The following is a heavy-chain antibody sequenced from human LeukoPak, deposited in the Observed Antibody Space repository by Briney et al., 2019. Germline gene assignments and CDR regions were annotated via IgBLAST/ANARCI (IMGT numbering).Heavy chain of an antibody. CDR3: ASSGWYRGY. CDR1: GGSFSGYY. D-gene: IGHD6-19*01. CDR2: INHSGST. J-gene: IGHJ4*02. Sequence: PSETLSLTCAVYGGSFSGYYWSWIRQPPGKGLEWIGEINHSGSTTYNPSLKSRVTISVDTSKNQFSLELRNVTAADTAVYYCASSGWYRGYWGQGTLVTVSS. V-gene: IGHV4-34*01.